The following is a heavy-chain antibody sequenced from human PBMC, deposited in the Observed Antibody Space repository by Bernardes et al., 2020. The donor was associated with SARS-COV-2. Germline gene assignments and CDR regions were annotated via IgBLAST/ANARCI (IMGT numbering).Heavy chain of an antibody. CDR2: IIPIFGTA. D-gene: IGHD4-4*01. CDR3: ARVAVTKPLLYYYYGMDV. V-gene: IGHV1-69*13. J-gene: IGHJ6*02. CDR1: GGTFSSYA. Sequence: SVKVSCKASGGTFSSYAISWVRQAPGQGLEWMGGIIPIFGTANYAQKFQGRVTITADESTSTAYMELSSLRSEDTAVYYCARVAVTKPLLYYYYGMDVWGQGTTVTGSS.